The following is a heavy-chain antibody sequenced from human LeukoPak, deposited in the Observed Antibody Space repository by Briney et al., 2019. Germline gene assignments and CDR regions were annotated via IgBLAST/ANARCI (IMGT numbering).Heavy chain of an antibody. D-gene: IGHD3-22*01. Sequence: VSEKVSCKVSGYTLTELSMHWVRQAPGKGLEWMGGFDPEDGETIYAQRFQGRVTMTEDTSTDTAYMELSSLRSEDTAVYYCARQYYYDSSGFYYYYYGMDVWGQGTTVTVSS. V-gene: IGHV1-24*01. CDR3: ARQYYYDSSGFYYYYYGMDV. CDR2: FDPEDGET. CDR1: GYTLTELS. J-gene: IGHJ6*02.